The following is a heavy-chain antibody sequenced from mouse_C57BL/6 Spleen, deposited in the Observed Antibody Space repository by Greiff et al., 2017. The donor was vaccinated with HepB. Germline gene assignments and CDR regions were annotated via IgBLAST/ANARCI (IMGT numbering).Heavy chain of an antibody. CDR2: IYPGSGST. D-gene: IGHD2-1*01. V-gene: IGHV1-55*01. CDR1: GYTFTSYW. Sequence: QVQLQQSGAELVKPGASVKMSCKASGYTFTSYWITWVKQRPGQGLEWIGDIYPGSGSTNYNEKFKSKATLTVDTSSSTAYMQLSSLTSEDSAVYYCARVYYGNYLWYFDVWGTGTTVTVSS. J-gene: IGHJ1*03. CDR3: ARVYYGNYLWYFDV.